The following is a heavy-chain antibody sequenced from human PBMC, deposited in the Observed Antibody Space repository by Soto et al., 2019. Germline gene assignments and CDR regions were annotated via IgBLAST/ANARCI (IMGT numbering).Heavy chain of an antibody. V-gene: IGHV1-8*01. D-gene: IGHD3-22*01. CDR3: ARGTYYYDSSGGDYYYGMDV. Sequence: ASVKVSCKASGYTFTSYDINWVRQATGQGLEWMGWMNPNSGNTGYAQKFQGRVTMTRNTSISTAYMELSRLRSEDTAVYYCARGTYYYDSSGGDYYYGMDVWGQGTTVTVSS. CDR1: GYTFTSYD. J-gene: IGHJ6*02. CDR2: MNPNSGNT.